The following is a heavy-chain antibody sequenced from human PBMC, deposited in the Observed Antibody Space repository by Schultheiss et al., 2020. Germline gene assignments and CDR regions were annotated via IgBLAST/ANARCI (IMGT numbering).Heavy chain of an antibody. CDR2: IYPGDSDT. J-gene: IGHJ4*02. V-gene: IGHV5-51*01. CDR3: ARGPPFTVTTGPPIDY. Sequence: GGSLRLSCKGSGYSFTSYWIGWVRQMPGKGLEWMGIIYPGDSDTRYSPSFQGQVTISADKSISTAYLQWTSLKASDTAMYYCARGPPFTVTTGPPIDYWGQGTLVTVSS. CDR1: GYSFTSYW. D-gene: IGHD4-17*01.